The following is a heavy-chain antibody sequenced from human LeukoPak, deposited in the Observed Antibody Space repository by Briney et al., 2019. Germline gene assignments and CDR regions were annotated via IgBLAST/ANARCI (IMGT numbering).Heavy chain of an antibody. CDR1: GFAFSNYF. D-gene: IGHD2-2*01. CDR3: ARDLPIVVVPAATNWFDP. CDR2: IKQDGSGT. V-gene: IGHV3-7*01. J-gene: IGHJ5*02. Sequence: GGSLRLSCAASGFAFSNYFMSWVRRAPGKGLEWVGHIKQDGSGTYYIDSVKGRSTISRDNARSSLYLQMNSLRAEDTAVYYCARDLPIVVVPAATNWFDPWGQGTLVTVSS.